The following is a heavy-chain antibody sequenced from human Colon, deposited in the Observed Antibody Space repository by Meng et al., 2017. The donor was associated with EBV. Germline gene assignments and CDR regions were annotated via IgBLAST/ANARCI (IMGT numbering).Heavy chain of an antibody. V-gene: IGHV4-39*07. J-gene: IGHJ2*01. CDR2: VYNTGST. Sequence: QLQSQDSGPVSVQPSEPLPPTCPVSCGSISNSDYYWAWIRQPPGKGLEWIGSVYNTGSTYHNPSLRSRLTISLGTSKTQFSLNLNSVTAADTAVYYCARGQYSSTFPGYWYFDLWGRGTLVTVSS. D-gene: IGHD2-2*01. CDR1: CGSISNSDYY. CDR3: ARGQYSSTFPGYWYFDL.